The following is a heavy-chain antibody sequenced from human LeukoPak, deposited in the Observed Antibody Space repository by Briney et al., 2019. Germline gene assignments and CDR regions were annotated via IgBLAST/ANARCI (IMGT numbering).Heavy chain of an antibody. D-gene: IGHD2-8*01. Sequence: GGSLRLSCAASGFTFSSYAMHWVRQAPGKGLEWVAVISYDGSNKYYADSVKGRFTISRDNSKNTLYLQMNSLRVEDTAVYYCARDFHAVHFDSWGQGTLVAVSS. J-gene: IGHJ4*02. CDR1: GFTFSSYA. CDR3: ARDFHAVHFDS. CDR2: ISYDGSNK. V-gene: IGHV3-30-3*01.